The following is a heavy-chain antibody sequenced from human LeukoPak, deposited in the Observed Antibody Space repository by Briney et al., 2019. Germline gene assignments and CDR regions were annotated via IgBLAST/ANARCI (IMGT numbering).Heavy chain of an antibody. CDR1: GNYW. Sequence: GGSLRLSCAASGNYWMHWVRQAPGKGLVWVSHINSDGSWTSYADSVKGRFTISKDNAKNTLYLQMNSLRAEDTAVYYCAKDIAVAGNDYFDYWGQGTLVTVSS. CDR3: AKDIAVAGNDYFDY. V-gene: IGHV3-74*01. J-gene: IGHJ4*02. CDR2: INSDGSWT. D-gene: IGHD6-19*01.